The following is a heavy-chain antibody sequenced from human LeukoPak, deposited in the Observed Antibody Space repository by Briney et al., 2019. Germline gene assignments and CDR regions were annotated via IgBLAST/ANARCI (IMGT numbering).Heavy chain of an antibody. Sequence: GGSLRLSCAASGFTFSNYWMHWVRQVPGKGLVWVSRIGTDGTSTTYADYVKGRFTISRDNAKNTLFLQMNSLRAEDTAVYYCARVRYYDSSGYYYEPDYFDYWGQGTLVTVST. J-gene: IGHJ4*02. D-gene: IGHD3-22*01. CDR3: ARVRYYDSSGYYYEPDYFDY. CDR2: IGTDGTST. V-gene: IGHV3-74*01. CDR1: GFTFSNYW.